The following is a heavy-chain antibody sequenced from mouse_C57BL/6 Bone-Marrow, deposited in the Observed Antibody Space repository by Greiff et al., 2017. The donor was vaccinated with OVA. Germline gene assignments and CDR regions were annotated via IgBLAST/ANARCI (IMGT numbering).Heavy chain of an antibody. V-gene: IGHV1-19*01. CDR1: GYTFTDYY. CDR3: AGYRGYYGPMDY. Sequence: VQLQQSGPVLVKPGASVKMSCKASGYTFTDYYMNWVKQSHGKSLEWIGVINPYNGGTSYNQKFKGKATLTVDKSSSTAYMELNSLTSEDSAVYDCAGYRGYYGPMDYWGQGTSVTVSA. D-gene: IGHD1-1*01. CDR2: INPYNGGT. J-gene: IGHJ4*01.